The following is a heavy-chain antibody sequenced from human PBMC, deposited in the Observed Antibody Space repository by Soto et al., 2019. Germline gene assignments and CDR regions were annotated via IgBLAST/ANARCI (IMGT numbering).Heavy chain of an antibody. D-gene: IGHD3-16*01. CDR3: ARDKDYSSIWGSFFDC. CDR2: IDPSDSYS. Sequence: PGESLKISCKGSGYSFTSYWITWVRQMPGKGLEWMGVIDPSDSYSNYSPSFQGHVTISADKSISTAYLQWSSLKASDTAMYYCARDKDYSSIWGSFFDCWGQGILVTVSS. J-gene: IGHJ4*02. V-gene: IGHV5-10-1*01. CDR1: GYSFTSYW.